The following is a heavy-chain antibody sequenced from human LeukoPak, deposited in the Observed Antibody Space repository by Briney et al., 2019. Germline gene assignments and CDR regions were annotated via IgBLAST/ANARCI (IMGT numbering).Heavy chain of an antibody. CDR3: ASLGYCSGGSCGDGAFDI. V-gene: IGHV3-30*02. CDR1: GFIFSDYG. Sequence: GGSLRLSCAASGFIFSDYGMHWVRQTPGKGLEWVAFIRNDGNNKYYADSVKGRFTISRDNSKNTLYLQMNSLRAEDTAVYYCASLGYCSGGSCGDGAFDIWGQGTMVTVSS. J-gene: IGHJ3*02. D-gene: IGHD2-15*01. CDR2: IRNDGNNK.